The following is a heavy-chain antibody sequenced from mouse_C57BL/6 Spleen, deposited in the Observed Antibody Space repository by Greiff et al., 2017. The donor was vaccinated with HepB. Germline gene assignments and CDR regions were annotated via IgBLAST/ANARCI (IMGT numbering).Heavy chain of an antibody. CDR3: AREDGSSLAWFAY. D-gene: IGHD1-1*01. CDR2: ISSGGSYT. J-gene: IGHJ3*01. Sequence: DVQLVESGGDLVKPGGSLKLSCAASGFTFSSYGMSWVRQTPDKRLEWVATISSGGSYTYYPDSVKGRFTISRDNAKNTLYLQMSSLKSEDTAMYYCAREDGSSLAWFAYWGQGTLVTVSA. CDR1: GFTFSSYG. V-gene: IGHV5-6*01.